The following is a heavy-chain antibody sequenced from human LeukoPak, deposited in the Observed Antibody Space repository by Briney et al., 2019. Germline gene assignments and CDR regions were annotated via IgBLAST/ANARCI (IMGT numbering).Heavy chain of an antibody. Sequence: GGALRLSCAASGFTFSSYGMHWVRQTPGKGQEKVADIWYEGSNKYYADSVKGRFTIYRDNSKNTLYLQMNSLRAEDTAVYYCARDWARYYYGSGSLDYWGQGTLVTVSS. D-gene: IGHD3-10*01. CDR1: GFTFSSYG. J-gene: IGHJ4*02. CDR2: IWYEGSNK. CDR3: ARDWARYYYGSGSLDY. V-gene: IGHV3-33*01.